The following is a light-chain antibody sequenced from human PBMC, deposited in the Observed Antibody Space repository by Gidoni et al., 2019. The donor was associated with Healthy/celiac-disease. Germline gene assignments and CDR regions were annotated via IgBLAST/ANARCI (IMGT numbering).Light chain of an antibody. CDR3: SSYTSSSTV. CDR2: DVS. CDR1: SSDVGGYNY. Sequence: SALTQPASVSGSPGQSVTISCTGTSSDVGGYNYVSWYKQHPGKAPKLMIYDVSNRPSGVSNRFSGSKSGNTASLTISGLQAEDEADYYCSSYTSSSTVFGGGTKLTVL. J-gene: IGLJ2*01. V-gene: IGLV2-14*03.